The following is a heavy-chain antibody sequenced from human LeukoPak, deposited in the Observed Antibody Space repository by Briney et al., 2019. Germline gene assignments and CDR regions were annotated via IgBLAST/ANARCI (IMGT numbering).Heavy chain of an antibody. V-gene: IGHV3-53*01. D-gene: IGHD3-22*01. Sequence: GGSLRLSCAASGFTVSSNYMNWVRQAPGKGLEWVSVIYTGGNTYYADSVKGQFTISRDNSKNTLYLQMHGLRAEDTAVYYCTTVKIYSSGYYYYFDYWGQGTLVTVSS. CDR3: TTVKIYSSGYYYYFDY. CDR2: IYTGGNT. CDR1: GFTVSSNY. J-gene: IGHJ4*02.